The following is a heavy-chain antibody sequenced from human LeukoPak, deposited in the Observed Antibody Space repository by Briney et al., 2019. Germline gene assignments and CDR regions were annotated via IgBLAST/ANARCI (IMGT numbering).Heavy chain of an antibody. CDR3: AGTSIAYEFFDY. CDR1: GGSISSGGYY. V-gene: IGHV4-31*03. CDR2: IYYSGST. Sequence: PSQTLSLTCTVSGGSISSGGYYWSWIRQHPGKGLEWIGYIYYSGSTYYNPSLKSRVTISVDTSKNQFSLKLSSVTAADTAVYYCAGTSIAYEFFDYWGQGTLATVSS. J-gene: IGHJ4*02. D-gene: IGHD6-6*01.